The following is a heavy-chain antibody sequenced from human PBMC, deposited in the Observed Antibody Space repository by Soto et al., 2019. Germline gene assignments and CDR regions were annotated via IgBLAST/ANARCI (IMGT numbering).Heavy chain of an antibody. J-gene: IGHJ4*02. D-gene: IGHD5-12*01. CDR3: ARGSFYSGYDHYDY. Sequence: SETLSLTCTVSGGSISSYYWSWIRQPPGKGLEWIGYIYYSVSTNYNPSLKSQVTISVDTSKNQFSLKLSSVTAADTAVYYCARGSFYSGYDHYDYWGKGTLVNVSS. V-gene: IGHV4-59*01. CDR2: IYYSVST. CDR1: GGSISSYY.